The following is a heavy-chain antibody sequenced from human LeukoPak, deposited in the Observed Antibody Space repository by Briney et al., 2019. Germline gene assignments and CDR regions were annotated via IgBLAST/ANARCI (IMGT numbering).Heavy chain of an antibody. CDR2: ISSSGRTI. CDR3: ASGHDYGDLDY. Sequence: GGSLRLSCAASGFTFSDYYMSWIRQAPGKGLEWVSYISSSGRTIYYADSVKGRFTISRDNAKNSLYLQMNSLRAEDTAVYYCASGHDYGDLDYWGQGTLVTVSS. J-gene: IGHJ4*02. CDR1: GFTFSDYY. V-gene: IGHV3-11*04. D-gene: IGHD4-17*01.